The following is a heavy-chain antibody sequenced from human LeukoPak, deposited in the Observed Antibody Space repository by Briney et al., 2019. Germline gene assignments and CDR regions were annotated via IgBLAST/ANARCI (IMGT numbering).Heavy chain of an antibody. CDR1: GFTFSSYS. CDR3: ARGGRWAHYYFDY. J-gene: IGHJ4*02. Sequence: GGSLRLSCAASGFTFSSYSMNWVRQAPGKGLEWVSSISSSSSYIYYADSVKGRFTISRDNAKNSLYLQMNSLRAEDTAVYYCARGGRWAHYYFDYWGQGTLVTVSS. D-gene: IGHD3-16*01. V-gene: IGHV3-21*01. CDR2: ISSSSSYI.